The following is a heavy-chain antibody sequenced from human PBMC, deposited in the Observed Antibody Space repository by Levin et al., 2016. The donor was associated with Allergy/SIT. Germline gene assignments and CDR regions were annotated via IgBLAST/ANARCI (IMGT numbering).Heavy chain of an antibody. CDR3: AKEGRFLEGHESYFDY. D-gene: IGHD3-3*01. CDR2: ISYDGFNK. J-gene: IGHJ4*02. Sequence: WIRQPPGKGLEWVALISYDGFNKDYADSVKGRFTISRDNSKNTLYLQMESLRAEDTAVYYCAKEGRFLEGHESYFDYWGQGTLVTVSS. V-gene: IGHV3-30*18.